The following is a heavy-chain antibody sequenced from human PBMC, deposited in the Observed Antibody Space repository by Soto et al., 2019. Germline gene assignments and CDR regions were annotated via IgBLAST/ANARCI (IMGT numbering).Heavy chain of an antibody. Sequence: HLGGSLRLSCAASGFSFRNYAMSWVRQAPGKGLEWISTLTGSSSNIYYADSVKGRFAISRDNSRNTLYLQMNSLTAEDTAVYYCANGRATYGLLTHDYWGQGTLVTVSS. J-gene: IGHJ4*02. CDR2: LTGSSSNI. V-gene: IGHV3-23*01. CDR1: GFSFRNYA. CDR3: ANGRATYGLLTHDY. D-gene: IGHD3-10*01.